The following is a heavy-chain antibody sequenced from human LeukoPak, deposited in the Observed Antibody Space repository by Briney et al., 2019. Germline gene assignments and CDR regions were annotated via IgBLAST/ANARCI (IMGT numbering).Heavy chain of an antibody. V-gene: IGHV3-30-3*01. J-gene: IGHJ4*02. CDR1: GFTFSSYV. CDR2: ISYDGSNK. CDR3: ARACDSSGYYFCYFDY. D-gene: IGHD3-22*01. Sequence: GGSLRLSCAASGFTFSSYVMHWVRQAPGKGLEWVAVISYDGSNKYYADSAKGRFTISRDNSKNTLYLQMNSLRAEDAAVYYCARACDSSGYYFCYFDYWGQGTLVTVSS.